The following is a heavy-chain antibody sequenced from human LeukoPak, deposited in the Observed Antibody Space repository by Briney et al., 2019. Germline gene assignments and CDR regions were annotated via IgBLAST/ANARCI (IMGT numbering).Heavy chain of an antibody. CDR2: INHSGNT. Sequence: SETLSLTCAVYGGSFSGYYWSWIRQPPGKGLEWLGEINHSGNTNYNPSLKSRVTISVDTSKNQFSLKVSSVTAADTAVYYCARVGYSYSINDWSRTGLGAYPTKYYYYMDVWGKGTTVMVSS. CDR1: GGSFSGYY. J-gene: IGHJ6*03. CDR3: ARVGYSYSINDWSRTGLGAYPTKYYYYMDV. D-gene: IGHD5-18*01. V-gene: IGHV4-34*01.